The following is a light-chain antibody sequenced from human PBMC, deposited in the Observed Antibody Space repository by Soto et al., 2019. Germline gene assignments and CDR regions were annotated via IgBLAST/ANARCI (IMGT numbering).Light chain of an antibody. V-gene: IGLV2-23*03. CDR2: EGS. J-gene: IGLJ2*01. Sequence: QSVLTQPASVSGSPGQSITISCTGTSSDVGSYNLVSWYQHHPGKAPKLMIYEGSKRPSGVSTRFSGSKSGNTASLTISGLQAEDEADYYCCSYAGSGTFVFGGGTKLTV. CDR1: SSDVGSYNL. CDR3: CSYAGSGTFV.